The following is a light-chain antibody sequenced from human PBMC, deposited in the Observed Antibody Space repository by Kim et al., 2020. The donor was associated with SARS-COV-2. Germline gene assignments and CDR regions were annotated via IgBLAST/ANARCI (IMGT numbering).Light chain of an antibody. J-gene: IGKJ2*01. V-gene: IGKV3-20*01. CDR1: QSVSSSY. Sequence: LSPGERAPLSCRASQSVSSSYLAWYQQKPGQAPRLLIYGASRRATGIPDRFSGSGSGTDFTLTISRLEPEDFAVYYCQQYGSSPRTFGQGTKLEI. CDR2: GAS. CDR3: QQYGSSPRT.